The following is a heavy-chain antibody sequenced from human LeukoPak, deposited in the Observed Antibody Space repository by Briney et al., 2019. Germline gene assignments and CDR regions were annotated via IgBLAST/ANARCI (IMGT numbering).Heavy chain of an antibody. D-gene: IGHD2-15*01. CDR2: IIPIFGTA. J-gene: IGHJ4*02. CDR1: GGTFSSYA. V-gene: IGHV1-69*05. CDR3: ARERIDCSGSSCYLSG. Sequence: SVKVSCKASGGTFSSYAISWVRQAPGQGLEWMGGIIPIFGTANYAQKFQGRVTITTDESTSTAYMELSSLRSEDTAVYYCARERIDCSGSSCYLSGWGQGTLVTVSS.